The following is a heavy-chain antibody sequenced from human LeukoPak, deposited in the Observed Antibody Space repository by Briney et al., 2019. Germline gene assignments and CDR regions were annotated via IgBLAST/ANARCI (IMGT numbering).Heavy chain of an antibody. D-gene: IGHD2-21*02. CDR3: AKDLQRWRPYGMDV. J-gene: IGHJ6*02. CDR1: GFTFDDYA. V-gene: IGHV3-9*01. Sequence: GGSLRLSCAASGFTFDDYAMHWVRQAPGKGLEWDSGISWNSGNIGYADSVKGRFTISRDNAKNSLYLQMNSLRAEDTALYYCAKDLQRWRPYGMDVWGQGTTVTVSS. CDR2: ISWNSGNI.